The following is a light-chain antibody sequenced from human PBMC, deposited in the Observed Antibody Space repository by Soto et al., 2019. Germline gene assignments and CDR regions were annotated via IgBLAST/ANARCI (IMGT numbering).Light chain of an antibody. CDR1: QSLSSY. J-gene: IGKJ1*01. CDR3: QQSYSTPWT. Sequence: DIQMTQSPSSLSASVGDRVTITCRARQSLSSYLNWYQQKPGKAPKLLIYAASSLQSGVPSRVSGSGSGTDFTLTISSLQPEDFATYYWQQSYSTPWTFGQGTKVEIK. CDR2: AAS. V-gene: IGKV1-39*01.